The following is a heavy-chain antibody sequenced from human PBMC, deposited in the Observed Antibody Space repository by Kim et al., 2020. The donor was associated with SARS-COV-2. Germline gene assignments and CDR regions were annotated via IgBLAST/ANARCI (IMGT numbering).Heavy chain of an antibody. CDR3: AKEHQVGDDYYYYGMDV. Sequence: ASVKVSCKASGYTFTSHAMHWVRQAPGQGLEWMGWINAGRSNTKYSQKFQGRVTITRDISANTVYMELSSLRSEDTAVYYCAKEHQVGDDYYYYGMDVWGQGTTVTVFS. D-gene: IGHD3-16*01. CDR1: GYTFTSHA. V-gene: IGHV1-3*01. J-gene: IGHJ6*02. CDR2: INAGRSNT.